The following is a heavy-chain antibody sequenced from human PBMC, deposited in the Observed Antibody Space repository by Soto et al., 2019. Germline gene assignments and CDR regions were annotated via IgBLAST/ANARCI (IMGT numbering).Heavy chain of an antibody. CDR3: ARLMVDSSSWEIDY. V-gene: IGHV4-59*08. Sequence: PSETLSLTCTVSGGSISSYYWSWIRQPPGKGLEWIGYIYYSGSTNYNPSLKSRVTISVDTSKNQFSLKLSSVTAADTAVYYCARLMVDSSSWEIDYWGQGTLVTVSS. J-gene: IGHJ4*02. CDR1: GGSISSYY. CDR2: IYYSGST. D-gene: IGHD6-13*01.